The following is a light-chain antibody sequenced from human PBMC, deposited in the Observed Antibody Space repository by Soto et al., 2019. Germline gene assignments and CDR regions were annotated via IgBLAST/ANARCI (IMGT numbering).Light chain of an antibody. CDR3: QQYGSSPSLT. J-gene: IGKJ4*01. CDR1: QSVSSSY. Sequence: EIVLIPAAATLSLTQGERATLSCRARQSVSSSYLAWYQQKPGQAPRLLIYGASSRATGIPDRFSGSGSGTDFTLTISRLEPEDFAVYYCQQYGSSPSLTFGGGTKVDIK. CDR2: GAS. V-gene: IGKV3-20*01.